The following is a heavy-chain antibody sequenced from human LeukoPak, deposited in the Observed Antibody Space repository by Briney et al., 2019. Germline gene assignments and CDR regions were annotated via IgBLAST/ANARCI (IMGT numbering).Heavy chain of an antibody. CDR3: ASGSSSWYYFDY. CDR1: GGSFSGYY. J-gene: IGHJ4*02. V-gene: IGHV4-34*01. Sequence: SETLSLTGAVYGGSFSGYYWSWIRQPPGKGLEWIGEINHSGSTNYNPSLKSRVTISVDTSKNQFSLKLSSVTAADTAVYYCASGSSSWYYFDYWGQGTLVTVSS. CDR2: INHSGST. D-gene: IGHD6-13*01.